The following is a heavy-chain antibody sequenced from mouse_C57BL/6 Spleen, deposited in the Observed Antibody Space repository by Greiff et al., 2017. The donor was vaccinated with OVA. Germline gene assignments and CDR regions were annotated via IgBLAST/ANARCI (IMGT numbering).Heavy chain of an antibody. CDR1: GYTFTDYY. V-gene: IGHV1-76*01. CDR2: IYPGSGNT. Sequence: QVQLQQSGAELVRPGASVKLSCKASGYTFTDYYINWVKQRPGQGLEWIARIYPGSGNTYYNEKFKGKATLTAEKSSSTAYMQLSSLTSEDSAVYFCARYGDYAYFDYWGQGTTLTVSS. D-gene: IGHD2-4*01. J-gene: IGHJ2*01. CDR3: ARYGDYAYFDY.